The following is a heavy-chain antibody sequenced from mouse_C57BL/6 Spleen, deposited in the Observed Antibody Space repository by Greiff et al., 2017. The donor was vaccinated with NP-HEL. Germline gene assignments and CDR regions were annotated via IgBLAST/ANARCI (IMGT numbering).Heavy chain of an antibody. D-gene: IGHD2-10*01. CDR2: IYPGNSDT. V-gene: IGHV1-5*01. Sequence: VQLQQSGTVLARPGASVKMSCKTSGYTFTSYWMHWVKQRPGQGLEWIGAIYPGNSDTSYNQKFKGKAKLTAVTSASTAYMELSSLTNEDSAVYYCTNLLTPLSYFDVWGTGTTVTVSS. CDR3: TNLLTPLSYFDV. CDR1: GYTFTSYW. J-gene: IGHJ1*03.